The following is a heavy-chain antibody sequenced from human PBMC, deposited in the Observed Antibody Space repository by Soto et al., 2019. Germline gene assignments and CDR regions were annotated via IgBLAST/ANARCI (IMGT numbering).Heavy chain of an antibody. Sequence: QVQLVQSGAEVKKPGASVKFSCKVSGYTPNEVPMHWVRQAPGKGLEWLGGFDPDEAETIYAQHFQGRVTMTEDTSTDTVYMELSSLRSEDTALYFCTTYHGDYNFDHWGQGTLVTVSS. CDR1: GYTPNEVP. V-gene: IGHV1-24*01. J-gene: IGHJ5*02. CDR2: FDPDEAET. CDR3: TTYHGDYNFDH. D-gene: IGHD4-17*01.